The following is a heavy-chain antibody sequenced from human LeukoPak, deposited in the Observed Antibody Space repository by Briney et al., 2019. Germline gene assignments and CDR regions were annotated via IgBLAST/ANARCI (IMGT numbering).Heavy chain of an antibody. Sequence: PSETLSLTCTVSGGSISSYYWNWIRQPPGKGLEWIGYIYYNSGRTNYNPSLKSRVTISVDTSKNQFSLKLSSVTAADTAVYYCARGLGGELDYWGQGTLVTVSS. J-gene: IGHJ4*02. CDR1: GGSISSYY. CDR3: ARGLGGELDY. D-gene: IGHD1-1*01. V-gene: IGHV4-59*12. CDR2: IYYNSGRT.